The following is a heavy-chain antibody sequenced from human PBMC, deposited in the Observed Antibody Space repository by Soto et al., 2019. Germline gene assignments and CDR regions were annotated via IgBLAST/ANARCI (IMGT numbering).Heavy chain of an antibody. J-gene: IGHJ2*01. CDR3: ARHQGYCSSFTCFTEWYFDL. Sequence: QVPLVQSGPEVKKPGSSVRVSCKASGGTFSSYTISWVRKAPGQGLEWMGRIIPILGVPKSAQRFPGRVTITSDPSACIAYIEFSSLRSEHTAVSYCARHQGYCSSFTCFTEWYFDLWGRGALVSFS. V-gene: IGHV1-69*02. CDR2: IIPILGVP. CDR1: GGTFSSYT. D-gene: IGHD2-2*02.